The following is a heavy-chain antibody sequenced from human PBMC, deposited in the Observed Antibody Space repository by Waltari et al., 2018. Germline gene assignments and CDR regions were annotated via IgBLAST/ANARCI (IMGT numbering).Heavy chain of an antibody. J-gene: IGHJ4*02. CDR1: GFTFSAYR. V-gene: IGHV3-74*01. CDR3: AIQISGEVF. CDR2: INADGRAT. D-gene: IGHD3-3*01. Sequence: EVQLVESGGGLVQPGGSLRLPCAASGFTFSAYRMHWVRQAPGKGLVWVSLINADGRATLYADSVKGRFTMSRDNAKDTLYLQMNSLRGEDTAVYYCAIQISGEVFWGQGTLVTVSS.